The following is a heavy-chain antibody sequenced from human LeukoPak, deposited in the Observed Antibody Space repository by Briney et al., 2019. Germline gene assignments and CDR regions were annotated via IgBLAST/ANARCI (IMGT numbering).Heavy chain of an antibody. CDR3: ASRDYHGGSYGGFDY. D-gene: IGHD1-26*01. J-gene: IGHJ4*02. Sequence: PSETLSLTRAVYGGSFSGYYWSWIRQPPGKGLEWIGEINHSGSTNYNPSLKSRVTISVDTSKNQFSLKLSSVTAADTAVYYCASRDYHGGSYGGFDYWGQGTLVTVSS. CDR1: GGSFSGYY. V-gene: IGHV4-34*01. CDR2: INHSGST.